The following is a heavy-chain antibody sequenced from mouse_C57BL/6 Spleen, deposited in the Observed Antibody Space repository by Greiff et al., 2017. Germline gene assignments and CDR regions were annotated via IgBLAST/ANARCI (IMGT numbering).Heavy chain of an antibody. Sequence: VQLQQSGAELVRPGASVTLSCKASGYTFTDYEMHWVKQTPVHGLEWIGAIDPETGGTAYNQKFKGKAILTADKSSSTAYVELRSLTSEDSAVYYCTSLGAMDYWGQGTSATVSS. J-gene: IGHJ4*01. CDR2: IDPETGGT. CDR1: GYTFTDYE. V-gene: IGHV1-15*01. CDR3: TSLGAMDY.